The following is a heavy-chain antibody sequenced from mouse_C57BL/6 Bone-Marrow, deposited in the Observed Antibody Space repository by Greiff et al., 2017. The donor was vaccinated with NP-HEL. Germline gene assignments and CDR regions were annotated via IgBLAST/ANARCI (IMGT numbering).Heavy chain of an antibody. D-gene: IGHD2-1*01. Sequence: EVMLVESGAELVRPGASVKLSCTASGFNINDDYMHWVKQRPEQGLEWIGWIDPENGDTEYDSKFQGTATITADTSSNTAYLQLSILTSEDTAVYYCTGYGKVDYWGQGTTLTVSS. J-gene: IGHJ2*01. CDR1: GFNINDDY. V-gene: IGHV14-4*01. CDR2: IDPENGDT. CDR3: TGYGKVDY.